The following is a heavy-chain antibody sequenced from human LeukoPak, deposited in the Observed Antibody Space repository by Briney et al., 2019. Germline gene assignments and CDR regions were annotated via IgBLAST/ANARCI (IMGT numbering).Heavy chain of an antibody. V-gene: IGHV4-30-4*08. CDR1: GGSISSGDYY. CDR3: ARAVAVPAAQKYNWFDP. J-gene: IGHJ5*02. Sequence: SQTLSLTCTVSGGSISSGDYYWSWIRQPPGKGLEWIGYIYYSGSTYYNPSLKSRVTISVDTSKNQFSLKLSSVTAADTAVYYCARAVAVPAAQKYNWFDPWGQGTLVTVSS. D-gene: IGHD2-2*01. CDR2: IYYSGST.